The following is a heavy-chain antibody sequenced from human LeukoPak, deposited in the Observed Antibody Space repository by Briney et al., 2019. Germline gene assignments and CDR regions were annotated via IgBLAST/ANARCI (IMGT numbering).Heavy chain of an antibody. CDR1: GFTFSSYA. J-gene: IGHJ5*02. CDR2: ISYDGGNK. V-gene: IGHV3-30-3*01. Sequence: GRSLRLSCAASGFTFSSYAMHWVRQAPGKGLEWVAVISYDGGNKYYADSVKGRFTISRDNSKNTLYLQMNSLRAEDTAVYYCARDPFAGFDPWGQGTLVTVSS. CDR3: ARDPFAGFDP.